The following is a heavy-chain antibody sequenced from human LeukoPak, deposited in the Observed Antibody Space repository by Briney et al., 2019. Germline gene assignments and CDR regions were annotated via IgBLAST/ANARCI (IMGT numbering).Heavy chain of an antibody. J-gene: IGHJ4*02. D-gene: IGHD6-13*01. CDR3: ARHAGGISATGTRPFDY. CDR1: GASFSSSSYY. V-gene: IGHV4-39*01. CDR2: IYYSGCA. Sequence: SETLSLTCTVSGASFSSSSYYWGWIRQPPGKGLEWIGSIYYSGCAYYNPSLKSRVTMSLDTSKNQFSLKLSSVTAADTAVYYCARHAGGISATGTRPFDYWGQGTLVTVSS.